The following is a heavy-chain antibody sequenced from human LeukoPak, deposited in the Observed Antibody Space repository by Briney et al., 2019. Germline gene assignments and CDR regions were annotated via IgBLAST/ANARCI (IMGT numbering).Heavy chain of an antibody. CDR3: AKEGAYPIITYDS. V-gene: IGHV3-7*01. CDR1: GFRFSDFY. Sequence: GGSLRLSCAASGFRFSDFYMNWVRQAPGKGLEWVANIKEDGSEKNYVDSVRGRFSISRDNAKNSLYLQMDSLRAEDTAVYYCAKEGAYPIITYDSWGQGALVTVSS. J-gene: IGHJ5*01. D-gene: IGHD3-10*01. CDR2: IKEDGSEK.